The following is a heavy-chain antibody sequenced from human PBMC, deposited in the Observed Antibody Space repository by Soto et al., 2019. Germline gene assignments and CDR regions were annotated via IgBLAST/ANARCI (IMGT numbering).Heavy chain of an antibody. CDR2: IYHSGST. V-gene: IGHV4-30-2*01. CDR3: ARARGGYFDY. J-gene: IGHJ4*02. CDR1: GGSISSGGSS. Sequence: SETLSLTCTVSGGSISSGGSSWSWIRQPPGKGLEWIGYIYHSGSTYYNPSLKSRVTISVDRSKNQFSLKLSSVTAADTAVYYCARARGGYFDYWGQGTLVTVSS.